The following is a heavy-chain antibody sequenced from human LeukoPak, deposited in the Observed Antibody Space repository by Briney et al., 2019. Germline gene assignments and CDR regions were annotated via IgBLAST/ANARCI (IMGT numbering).Heavy chain of an antibody. V-gene: IGHV4-34*01. D-gene: IGHD3-10*01. Sequence: SETLSLTCAVYVGSFSGYYWIWIRQPPGKGLEWIGEMNHSGSTHYNPSLKRRVTISVDTSKNPFSLKLSSVTAADTAVYYCARGGDYYGSGSYYIPYGMDVWGQGTTVTVSS. CDR1: VGSFSGYY. CDR2: MNHSGST. J-gene: IGHJ6*02. CDR3: ARGGDYYGSGSYYIPYGMDV.